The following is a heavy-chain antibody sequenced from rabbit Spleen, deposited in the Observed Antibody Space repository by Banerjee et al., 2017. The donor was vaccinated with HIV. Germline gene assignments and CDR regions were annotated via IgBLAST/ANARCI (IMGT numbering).Heavy chain of an antibody. J-gene: IGHJ4*01. CDR2: IYTGGSGST. CDR1: GFSFSSSYY. D-gene: IGHD8-1*01. Sequence: QSLEESGGGLVQPEGSLTLTCTASGFSFSSSYYMCWVRQAPGKGLEWIACIYTGGSGSTAYASWAKGRFTVSKTSSTTVTLQLNSLTAADTATYFCARDGAGGSYFALWGPGTSSPS. CDR3: ARDGAGGSYFAL. V-gene: IGHV1S40*01.